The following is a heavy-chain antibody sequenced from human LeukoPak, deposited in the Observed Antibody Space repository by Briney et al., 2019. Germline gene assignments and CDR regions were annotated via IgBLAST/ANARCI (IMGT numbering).Heavy chain of an antibody. CDR3: AREGITMIKAPVAFDI. D-gene: IGHD3-22*01. V-gene: IGHV4-38-2*02. J-gene: IGHJ3*02. Sequence: KPSETLSLTCTVSGYSISSGYYWGWIRQPPGKELEWIGSIYHSGSTYYNPSLKSRVTISVDTSKNQFSLKLSSVTAADTAVYYCAREGITMIKAPVAFDIWGQGTMVTVSS. CDR2: IYHSGST. CDR1: GYSISSGYY.